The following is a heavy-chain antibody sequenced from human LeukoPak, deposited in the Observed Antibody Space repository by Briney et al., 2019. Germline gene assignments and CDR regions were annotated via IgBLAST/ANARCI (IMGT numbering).Heavy chain of an antibody. V-gene: IGHV3-30*03. Sequence: GGSLRLSCAPSGFTFSSYGMHWVRQAPGKRLEWVAAISYDGSNKYYADSVKGRFTISRDNSKNTLYLQMNSLRAEDTAVYYCARLSSTSCCNWFDPWGQGTLVTVSS. D-gene: IGHD2-2*01. J-gene: IGHJ5*02. CDR2: ISYDGSNK. CDR1: GFTFSSYG. CDR3: ARLSSTSCCNWFDP.